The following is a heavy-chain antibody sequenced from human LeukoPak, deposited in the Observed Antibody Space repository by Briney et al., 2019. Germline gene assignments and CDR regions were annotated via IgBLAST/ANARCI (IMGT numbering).Heavy chain of an antibody. D-gene: IGHD3-10*01. V-gene: IGHV3-48*04. Sequence: GGSLRLSCAASGFPFGSYSMNWVRQAPGKGLEWVSYISSSRSTIYYADSVKGRFTISRDNAKNSLYLQMNSLRAEDTAVYYCATGSYLTANFDYWGQGTLVTVSS. CDR2: ISSSRSTI. J-gene: IGHJ4*02. CDR3: ATGSYLTANFDY. CDR1: GFPFGSYS.